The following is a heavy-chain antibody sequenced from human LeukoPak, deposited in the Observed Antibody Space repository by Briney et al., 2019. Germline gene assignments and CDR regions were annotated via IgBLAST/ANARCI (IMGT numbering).Heavy chain of an antibody. CDR1: GGSFSGYY. CDR2: INHSGST. Sequence: SETLSLTCAVYGGSFSGYYWSWIRQPPGKGLEWIGEINHSGSTNYNPSLKSRVTISVDTSKNQFSLKLSSVTAADTAVYYCARGIRYGGNCDYWGQGTLVTVSS. V-gene: IGHV4-34*01. CDR3: ARGIRYGGNCDY. J-gene: IGHJ4*02. D-gene: IGHD4-23*01.